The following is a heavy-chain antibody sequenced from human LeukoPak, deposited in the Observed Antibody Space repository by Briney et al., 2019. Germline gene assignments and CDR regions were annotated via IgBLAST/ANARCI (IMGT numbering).Heavy chain of an antibody. Sequence: SEALSLTCGVYGGSFSAYYWSWIRQPPGKGLEWIGQINRYGSANYNPSLKSRVAISLDTSKNQFSLKLSSVTAADTAVYYCARDSPYSPHDSWGQGTLVTVSS. CDR2: INRYGSA. CDR1: GGSFSAYY. J-gene: IGHJ4*02. CDR3: ARDSPYSPHDS. D-gene: IGHD4-11*01. V-gene: IGHV4-34*01.